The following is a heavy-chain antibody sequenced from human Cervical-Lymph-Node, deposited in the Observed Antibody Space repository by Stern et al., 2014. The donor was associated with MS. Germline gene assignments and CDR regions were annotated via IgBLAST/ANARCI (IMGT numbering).Heavy chain of an antibody. CDR3: ARSIDYGNASPHWIDY. D-gene: IGHD4-17*01. Sequence: VQLEESGGGVVQPGRSLRLSCAASGFTFRRNGMHWVRQAPGKGLEWVALIWYDGSNTLYADSVKGRFTISRDNSKNTLFLQMNSLRVEDTAVYYCARSIDYGNASPHWIDYWGQGTLVTVSS. CDR1: GFTFRRNG. J-gene: IGHJ4*02. CDR2: IWYDGSNT. V-gene: IGHV3-33*01.